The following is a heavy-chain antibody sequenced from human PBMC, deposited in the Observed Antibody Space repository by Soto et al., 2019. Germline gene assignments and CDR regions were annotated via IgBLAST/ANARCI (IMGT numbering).Heavy chain of an antibody. CDR2: IIPTLGIA. D-gene: IGHD5-18*01. J-gene: IGHJ4*02. V-gene: IGHV1-69*02. CDR1: GGTFSSYT. Sequence: QVQLVQSGAEVKKPGSSVKVSCKASGGTFSSYTISWVRQAPGQGLEWLGRIIPTLGIANYAQKFQGSVTITAHKTTNTAYTELSSLRSEDTAVYYCARLDTAMVKDDYWGQGTLVTVSS. CDR3: ARLDTAMVKDDY.